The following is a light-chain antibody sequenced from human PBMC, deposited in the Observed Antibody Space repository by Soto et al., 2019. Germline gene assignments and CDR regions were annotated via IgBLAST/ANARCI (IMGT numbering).Light chain of an antibody. CDR3: LQDYSYPRT. CDR2: GAS. CDR1: QGVRND. V-gene: IGKV1-6*01. J-gene: IGKJ1*01. Sequence: AIQMTQSPSSLSASVGDRVTITCRASQGVRNDLGWYQQKPGKAPNLLIYGASSLQSGVPSRFSGSGSDTDFTLTISSLQPEDFATYYCLQDYSYPRTFGQGTKVEIK.